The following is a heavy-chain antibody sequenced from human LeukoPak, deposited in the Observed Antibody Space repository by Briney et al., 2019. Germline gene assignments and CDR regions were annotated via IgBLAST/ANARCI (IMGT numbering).Heavy chain of an antibody. Sequence: SETLSLTCTVSGGSISSYYWSWIRQPPGKGLEWIGYIYYSGSTNYNPSLKSRVTISVDTSKNQFSLKLSSVTAADTAVYYCARGTIYYDFWSGYTPDYYYYMDVWGKGTTVTVSS. CDR2: IYYSGST. V-gene: IGHV4-59*01. J-gene: IGHJ6*03. CDR1: GGSISSYY. CDR3: ARGTIYYDFWSGYTPDYYYYMDV. D-gene: IGHD3-3*01.